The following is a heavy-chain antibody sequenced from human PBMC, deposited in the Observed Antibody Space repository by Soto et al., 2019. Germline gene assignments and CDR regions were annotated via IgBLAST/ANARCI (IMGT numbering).Heavy chain of an antibody. J-gene: IGHJ4*02. CDR1: GFTFSSYW. D-gene: IGHD6-6*01. V-gene: IGHV3-74*01. CDR3: ATGGPYSSSEVDY. CDR2: VNGDGSST. Sequence: EVQLVESGGGLVQPGGSLRLSCAASGFTFSSYWMHWVRQAPGKGLVWVSRVNGDGSSTSYADSVEGRFTISRANAKNTLYLQMSSLRVEDTAVYYCATGGPYSSSEVDYWGRGTLVTVSS.